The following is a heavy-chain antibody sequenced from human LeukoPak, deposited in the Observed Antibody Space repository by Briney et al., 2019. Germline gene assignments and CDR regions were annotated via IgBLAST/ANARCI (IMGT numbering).Heavy chain of an antibody. CDR3: AFYGYYGPSPFDY. J-gene: IGHJ4*02. CDR2: ISNNGGYT. CDR1: GFTFSSSA. D-gene: IGHD2/OR15-2a*01. V-gene: IGHV3-23*01. Sequence: GGSLRLSCAASGFTFSSSAMSWVRQAPGKGLEWVSAISNNGGYTYYADSVQGRFTISRDNSKNTLYLQMNSLRAEDTAVYYCAFYGYYGPSPFDYWGQGTLVTVSS.